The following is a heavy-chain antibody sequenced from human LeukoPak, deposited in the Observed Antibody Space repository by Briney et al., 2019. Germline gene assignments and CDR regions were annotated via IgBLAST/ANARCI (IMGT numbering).Heavy chain of an antibody. J-gene: IGHJ4*02. CDR2: FSSSGNYI. D-gene: IGHD1-26*01. CDR1: GFIFSSYT. V-gene: IGHV3-21*01. Sequence: GGSLRLSCAASGFIFSSYTMNWVRQAPGKGLEWDSSFSSSGNYIYYTDSVKGRFTISRDNAKNSLYLQMNSLRAEDTAVYYCARDLSGSYHTPFGYWGQGTLVTVSS. CDR3: ARDLSGSYHTPFGY.